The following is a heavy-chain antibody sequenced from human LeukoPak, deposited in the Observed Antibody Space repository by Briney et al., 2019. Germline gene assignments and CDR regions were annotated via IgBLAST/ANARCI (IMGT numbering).Heavy chain of an antibody. D-gene: IGHD4-23*01. V-gene: IGHV1-69*04. J-gene: IGHJ3*02. CDR1: GGTFSSYA. Sequence: GSSVKVSCKASGGTFSSYAISWVRQAPGQGLEWMGRIIPILGIANYAQKFQGRVTITADKSTSTAYMELSSLRSEDTAVYYCAREYDGNSGAFDIWGQGTMVTVSS. CDR3: AREYDGNSGAFDI. CDR2: IIPILGIA.